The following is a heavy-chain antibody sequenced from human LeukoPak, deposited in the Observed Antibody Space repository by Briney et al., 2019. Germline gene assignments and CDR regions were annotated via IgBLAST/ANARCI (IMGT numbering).Heavy chain of an antibody. J-gene: IGHJ6*03. D-gene: IGHD3-3*01. V-gene: IGHV3-21*01. CDR3: ARGNYDFWTPYMDV. CDR1: GFTFSTYN. Sequence: PGGSLRLSCATSGFTFSTYNMNWVRQAPGKGLEWVSSISSDSNYIYYSNSVKGRFTISRDNAKSSLYLQMNSLRAEDTAVYYCARGNYDFWTPYMDVWGKGTTITVSS. CDR2: ISSDSNYI.